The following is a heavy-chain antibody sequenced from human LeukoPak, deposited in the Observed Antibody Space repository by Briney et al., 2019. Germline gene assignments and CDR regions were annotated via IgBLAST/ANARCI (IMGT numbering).Heavy chain of an antibody. CDR1: GYTFTSLY. J-gene: IGHJ4*02. CDR2: INPSGGGT. CDR3: ARDPSGSYTHFDY. D-gene: IGHD1-26*01. Sequence: ASVKVSCKASGYTFTSLYMHWVRQAPGQGLEWMGVINPSGGGTSYVQKFQGRVTMTRDTSTSTVYMELSSLRFEDTAVYCCARDPSGSYTHFDYWGQGTLVTVSS. V-gene: IGHV1-46*01.